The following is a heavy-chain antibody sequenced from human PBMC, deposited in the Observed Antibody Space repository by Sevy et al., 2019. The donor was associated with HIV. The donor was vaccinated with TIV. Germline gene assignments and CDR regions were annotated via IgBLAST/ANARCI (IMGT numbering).Heavy chain of an antibody. D-gene: IGHD2-8*02. J-gene: IGHJ3*02. Sequence: GGSLRLSCAASGFTFSYYGIHWVRQAPGKGLEWVAFITYDGSNKNYADSVKGRFTISGDNSENTLYLQMNSLRAEDTAMYYCARDRKVVLVVYAIPFDAFDIWGQGTLVTVSS. CDR3: ARDRKVVLVVYAIPFDAFDI. V-gene: IGHV3-30*02. CDR1: GFTFSYYG. CDR2: ITYDGSNK.